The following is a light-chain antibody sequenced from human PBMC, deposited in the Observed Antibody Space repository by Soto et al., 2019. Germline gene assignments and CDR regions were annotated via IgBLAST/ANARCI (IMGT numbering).Light chain of an antibody. V-gene: IGKV1-9*01. Sequence: DIQLTQSPSFLPASVGDRVTITCRASQGISNYLACYQQNPGKAPGLLMYAASTLQRGVSSRFSGSGSGTEVTLTISNLQPEDFATYYCQQLNSYPLSFGGGTKVEIK. CDR2: AAS. CDR3: QQLNSYPLS. CDR1: QGISNY. J-gene: IGKJ4*01.